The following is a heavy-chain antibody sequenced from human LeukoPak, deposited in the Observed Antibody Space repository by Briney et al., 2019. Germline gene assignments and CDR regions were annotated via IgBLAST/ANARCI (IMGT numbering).Heavy chain of an antibody. Sequence: SETLSLTCTVSGDSVSNGNYYWSWLRQPPRKALEWIGYIYYTGSTYYNPSLEGRVTISVDTSRNQFSVKLSSVTAADTAVYYCARSQNYYGSGDYWSQGTLVTVSS. CDR2: IYYTGST. V-gene: IGHV4-61*01. J-gene: IGHJ4*02. CDR3: ARSQNYYGSGDY. D-gene: IGHD3-10*01. CDR1: GDSVSNGNYY.